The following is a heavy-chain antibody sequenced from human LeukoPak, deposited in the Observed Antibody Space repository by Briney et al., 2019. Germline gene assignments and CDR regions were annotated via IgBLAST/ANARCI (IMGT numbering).Heavy chain of an antibody. CDR1: DDSISSDY. J-gene: IGHJ4*02. CDR2: FSYSGIT. CDR3: AREKPYGSGALDH. Sequence: SETLSLTCTVSDDSISSDYWSWIRQPPGEGLEWIGYFSYSGITNYNPALQSRVTISVDTSKKQLSLKLNSVTAADTAVYYCAREKPYGSGALDHWGQGILVTVSS. V-gene: IGHV4-59*01. D-gene: IGHD3-10*01.